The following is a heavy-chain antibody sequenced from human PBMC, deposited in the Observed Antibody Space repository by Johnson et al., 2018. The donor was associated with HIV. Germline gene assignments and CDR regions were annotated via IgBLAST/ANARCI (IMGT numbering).Heavy chain of an antibody. CDR1: GFTFSSYD. Sequence: MQLVESGGGVVQPGGSLRLSCAASGFTFSSYDMHWVRQATGKVLEWVSAIGPAGDTYYPGSVKGRFTVSRTNAKNSFHLQMNSLRAGDTAVYYCARAGDYDILTGSLLRGAFDIWGQGTMVTVSS. J-gene: IGHJ3*02. CDR3: ARAGDYDILTGSLLRGAFDI. V-gene: IGHV3-13*01. CDR2: IGPAGDT. D-gene: IGHD3-9*01.